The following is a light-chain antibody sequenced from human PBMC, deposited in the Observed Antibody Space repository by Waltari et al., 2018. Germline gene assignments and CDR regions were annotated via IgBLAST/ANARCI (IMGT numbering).Light chain of an antibody. Sequence: LVLTQSPSASASLGASVKLTCTLSSGYSSNVIAWLQQQPGKDPRYLMKVNSDGSHRKGDDIPGRFSASKSGTECQLTISSLQSEDEADYFCQTGGQGTWVFGGGTKLTVL. CDR3: QTGGQGTWV. CDR2: VNSDGSH. J-gene: IGLJ3*02. V-gene: IGLV4-69*01. CDR1: SGYSSNV.